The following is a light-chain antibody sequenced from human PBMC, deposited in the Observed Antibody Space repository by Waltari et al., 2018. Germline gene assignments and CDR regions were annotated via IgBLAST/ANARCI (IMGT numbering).Light chain of an antibody. V-gene: IGLV2-8*01. CDR2: EVT. Sequence: QSALNQPPSASGSPGQSVTISCTGTSGDVGTYNYVSWYQPHPGKAPKLIIYEVTNRRSGVPARFSASKSANTASLTGSGLQTEDEADYYCSSYGGSNNHVIFGGGTKLTVL. CDR3: SSYGGSNNHVI. CDR1: SGDVGTYNY. J-gene: IGLJ2*01.